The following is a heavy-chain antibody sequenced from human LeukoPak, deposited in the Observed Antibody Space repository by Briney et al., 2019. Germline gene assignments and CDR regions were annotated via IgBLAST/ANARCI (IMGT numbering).Heavy chain of an antibody. J-gene: IGHJ4*02. V-gene: IGHV4-59*01. CDR3: ARVSSDPYGSGSYYFVY. CDR1: GGSISSYY. CDR2: IYYSGST. D-gene: IGHD3-10*01. Sequence: SETLSLTCTVSGGSISSYYWSWIRQPPGKGLEWNGYIYYSGSTNYNPSLKSRVTISVETSKNQFSLKLSSVTAADTAVYYCARVSSDPYGSGSYYFVYWGQGTLVTVSS.